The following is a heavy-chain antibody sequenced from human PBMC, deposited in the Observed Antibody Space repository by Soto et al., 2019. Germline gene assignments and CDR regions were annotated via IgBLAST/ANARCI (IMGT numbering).Heavy chain of an antibody. CDR1: SGSISSSNW. Sequence: QVQLQESGPGLVKPSGTLSLTCAVSSGSISSSNWWSWVRQPPGKGLEWIGEIYHSGSTNYNPSLKSRVTISVDKSKNQFSLQLXSVTAADTAVYYCAREAXYXXYAPSGAFDIWGQGTMVTVSS. V-gene: IGHV4-4*02. J-gene: IGHJ3*02. CDR3: AREAXYXXYAPSGAFDI. CDR2: IYHSGST. D-gene: IGHD4-17*01.